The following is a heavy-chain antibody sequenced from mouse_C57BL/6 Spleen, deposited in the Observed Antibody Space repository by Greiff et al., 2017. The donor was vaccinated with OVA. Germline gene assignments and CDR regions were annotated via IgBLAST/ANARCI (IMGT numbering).Heavy chain of an antibody. J-gene: IGHJ1*03. D-gene: IGHD1-1*01. CDR3: TRADYGSVGRDWYFDV. CDR1: GFTFSSYA. Sequence: EVKVVESGEGLVKPGGSLKLSCAASGFTFSSYAMSWVRQTPEKRLEWVAYISSGGDYIYYADTVKGRFTISRDNARNTLYLQMSSLKSEDTAMYYCTRADYGSVGRDWYFDVWGTGTTVTVSS. V-gene: IGHV5-9-1*02. CDR2: ISSGGDYI.